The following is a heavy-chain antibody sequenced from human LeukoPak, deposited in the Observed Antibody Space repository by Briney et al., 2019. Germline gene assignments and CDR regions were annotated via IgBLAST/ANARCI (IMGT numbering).Heavy chain of an antibody. Sequence: GASVKVSCKVSGDTLTELSTHWVRQAPGKGLEWMGGFDKPEDGEIQYSQKFQGRVTMTEDTSTDTAYMELSTLRSEDTAVYYCAAGARWQLLDYWGQGTLVTVSS. CDR2: FDKPEDGEI. J-gene: IGHJ4*02. CDR3: AAGARWQLLDY. D-gene: IGHD4-23*01. V-gene: IGHV1-24*01. CDR1: GDTLTELS.